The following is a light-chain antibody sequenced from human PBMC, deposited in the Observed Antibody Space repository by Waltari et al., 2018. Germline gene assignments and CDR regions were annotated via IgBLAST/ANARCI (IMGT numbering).Light chain of an antibody. CDR1: SVLYSSNNKNY. CDR3: QQYYSTPLT. CDR2: WAS. J-gene: IGKJ3*01. Sequence: SVLYSSNNKNYLAGYQQRPGQPPKLLIYWASTRESGVPDRFSGSGSGTDFTLTISSLQAEDVAVYYCQQYYSTPLTFGPGTKVDIK. V-gene: IGKV4-1*01.